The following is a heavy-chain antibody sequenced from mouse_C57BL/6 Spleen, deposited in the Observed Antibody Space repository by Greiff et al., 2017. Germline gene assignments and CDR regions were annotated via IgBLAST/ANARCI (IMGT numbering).Heavy chain of an antibody. D-gene: IGHD2-3*01. J-gene: IGHJ4*01. Sequence: QVQLQQPGAELVKPGASVKMSCKASGYTFTSYWITWVKQRPGQGLEWIGDIYPGSGSTNYNEKFKSKATLTVDTSSSTAYMQLSSLTSEDSAVYYCARGESYDGYRYAMDDWGQGTSVTVSS. CDR1: GYTFTSYW. V-gene: IGHV1-55*01. CDR3: ARGESYDGYRYAMDD. CDR2: IYPGSGST.